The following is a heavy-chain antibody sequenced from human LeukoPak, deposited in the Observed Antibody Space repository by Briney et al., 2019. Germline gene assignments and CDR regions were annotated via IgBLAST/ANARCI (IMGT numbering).Heavy chain of an antibody. CDR1: GGSISSGSYY. J-gene: IGHJ5*02. CDR3: ARDPKLGAAAGP. CDR2: IYTSGST. V-gene: IGHV4-61*02. Sequence: SQTLSLTCTVSGGSISSGSYYWSWIRQPAGKGLEWIGRIYTSGSTNYNPSLKSRVTISVDTSKNQFSLKLSSVTAADTAVYYCARDPKLGAAAGPWGQGTLVTVSA. D-gene: IGHD6-13*01.